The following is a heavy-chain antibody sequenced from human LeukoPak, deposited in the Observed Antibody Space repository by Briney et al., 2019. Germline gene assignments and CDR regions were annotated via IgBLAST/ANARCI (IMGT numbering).Heavy chain of an antibody. CDR2: IYYSGST. V-gene: IGHV4-39*01. CDR1: GGSISSSSYY. CDR3: ARLARVAARGYYFDH. D-gene: IGHD2-15*01. Sequence: PSETLSLTCTVSGGSISSSSYYWGWIRQPPGKGLEWIGSIYYSGSTYYNPSLKSRVTISVDTSKNQFSLKLSSVTAADTAVYYCARLARVAARGYYFDHWGQGTLVTVSS. J-gene: IGHJ4*02.